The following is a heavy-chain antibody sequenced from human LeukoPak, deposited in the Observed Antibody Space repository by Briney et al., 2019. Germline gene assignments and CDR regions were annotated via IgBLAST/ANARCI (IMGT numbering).Heavy chain of an antibody. CDR3: LTIVETTIDAFDI. D-gene: IGHD1-26*01. V-gene: IGHV3-74*01. J-gene: IGHJ3*02. Sequence: PGGSLRLSCAASGFTFRKYWLHWVRQAPGKGLVWVSRINPDDESTSYADSVKGRFTISRDNAKSTLYLQMNSLRAEDTAVYYCLTIVETTIDAFDIWGQGTMVTDSS. CDR2: INPDDEST. CDR1: GFTFRKYW.